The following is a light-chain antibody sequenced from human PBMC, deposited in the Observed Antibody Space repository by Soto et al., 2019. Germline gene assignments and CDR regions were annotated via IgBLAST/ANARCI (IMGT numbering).Light chain of an antibody. CDR2: EVS. CDR1: SSDVGGYNY. CDR3: SSYAGSNNLV. Sequence: QSALTQPPSASGSPGQSVTISCTGTSSDVGGYNYVSWYQQHPGKAPKLMIYEVSKRPSGVPDRFSGSKSGNTASLTVSGLPAEAEADYYCSSYAGSNNLVFGGGTKVTVL. V-gene: IGLV2-8*01. J-gene: IGLJ2*01.